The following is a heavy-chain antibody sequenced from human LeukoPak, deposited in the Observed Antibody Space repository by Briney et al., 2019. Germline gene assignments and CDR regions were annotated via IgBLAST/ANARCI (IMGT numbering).Heavy chain of an antibody. CDR1: GGTFSSYA. D-gene: IGHD6-6*01. Sequence: GSSVKVSCKASGGTFSSYAISWVRQAPGQGLEWMGWINTNTGNPTYAQGLTGRFVFSLDTSVSTAYLQISSLKAEDTAVYYCARAGIPSSSSYLSYYYYYYMDVWGKGTTVTVSS. CDR2: INTNTGNP. CDR3: ARAGIPSSSSYLSYYYYYYMDV. J-gene: IGHJ6*03. V-gene: IGHV7-4-1*02.